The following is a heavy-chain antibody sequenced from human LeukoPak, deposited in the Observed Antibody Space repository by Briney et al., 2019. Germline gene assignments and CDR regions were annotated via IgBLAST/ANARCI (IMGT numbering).Heavy chain of an antibody. D-gene: IGHD2-15*01. V-gene: IGHV3-53*01. J-gene: IGHJ4*02. CDR1: GLSVSKDD. CDR2: INAPGRT. Sequence: PGGPLRLSCVVCGLSVSKDDMSWVRQAPGKGLEWVSVINAPGRTKYADSVEGRITISRDTSKNTLYLPMNSLRSEDTAVYYCTSRPTDGRGWGQGTLAIVSS. CDR3: TSRPTDGRG.